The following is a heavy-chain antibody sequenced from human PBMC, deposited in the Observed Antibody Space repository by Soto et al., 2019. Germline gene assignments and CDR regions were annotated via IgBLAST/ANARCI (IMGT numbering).Heavy chain of an antibody. CDR3: ARDPGGTDFAEWTYCFDS. CDR1: GFTFSSYA. J-gene: IGHJ4*02. D-gene: IGHD3-3*01. V-gene: IGHV3-30-3*01. CDR2: ISYDGSNK. Sequence: QVQLVESGGGVVQPGRSLRLSCAASGFTFSSYAMHWVRQAPGKGLEWVAVISYDGSNKYYADSVKGRFTISRDNSKNTXXLQMNSLRAEVTAVYYCARDPGGTDFAEWTYCFDSWGQGTLVTVSS.